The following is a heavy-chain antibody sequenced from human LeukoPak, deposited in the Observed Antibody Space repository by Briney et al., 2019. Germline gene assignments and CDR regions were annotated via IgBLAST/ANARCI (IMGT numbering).Heavy chain of an antibody. CDR2: IYYSGST. CDR3: ARVGRYCSGGSCFANYYYYYMDA. CDR1: GGSISSYY. V-gene: IGHV4-59*01. Sequence: SETLSLTRTVSGGSISSYYWSWIRQPPGKGLEWIGYIYYSGSTNYNPSLKSRVTISVDTSKNQFSLKLSSVTAADTAVYYCARVGRYCSGGSCFANYYYYYMDAWGKRTTVTVS. J-gene: IGHJ6*03. D-gene: IGHD2-15*01.